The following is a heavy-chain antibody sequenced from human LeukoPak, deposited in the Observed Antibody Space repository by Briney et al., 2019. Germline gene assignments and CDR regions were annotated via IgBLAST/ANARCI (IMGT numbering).Heavy chain of an antibody. J-gene: IGHJ4*02. CDR2: INHSGST. D-gene: IGHD3-3*01. Sequence: SETLSLTCAVYGGSFSGYYWSWIRQPPGKGLEWIGEINHSGSTNYNPSLKSRVTISVDTSKHQFSLKLSSVTAADTAVYYCARGSIITIFGVVPKYYFDYWGQGTLVTVSS. V-gene: IGHV4-34*01. CDR3: ARGSIITIFGVVPKYYFDY. CDR1: GGSFSGYY.